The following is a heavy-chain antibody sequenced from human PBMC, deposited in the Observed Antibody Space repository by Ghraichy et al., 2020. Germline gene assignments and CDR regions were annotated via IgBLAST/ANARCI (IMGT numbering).Heavy chain of an antibody. CDR3: ARAYGDYYDYYFDY. J-gene: IGHJ4*02. CDR2: INHSGST. V-gene: IGHV4-34*01. D-gene: IGHD4-17*01. CDR1: GGSFSGYY. Sequence: SETLSLTCAVYGGSFSGYYWSWIRQPPGKGLEWIGEINHSGSTNYNPSLKSRVTISVDTSKNQFSLKLSSVTAADTAVYYCARAYGDYYDYYFDYWGQGTLFTVSS.